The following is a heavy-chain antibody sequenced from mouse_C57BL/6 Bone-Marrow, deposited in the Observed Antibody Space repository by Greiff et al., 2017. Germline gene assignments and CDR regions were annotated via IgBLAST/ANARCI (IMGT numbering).Heavy chain of an antibody. CDR2: IDPSDSYT. CDR3: ARSGGGGFAY. Sequence: QVQLQQPGAELVRPGTSVKLSCKASGYTFTSYWMHWVKQRPGQGLEWIGVIDPSDSYTNYTQKFKGKATLTVDTSSSTAYMQLSSLTSEDSAVYYCARSGGGGFAYWGQGTLVTVSA. D-gene: IGHD3-2*02. J-gene: IGHJ3*01. V-gene: IGHV1-59*01. CDR1: GYTFTSYW.